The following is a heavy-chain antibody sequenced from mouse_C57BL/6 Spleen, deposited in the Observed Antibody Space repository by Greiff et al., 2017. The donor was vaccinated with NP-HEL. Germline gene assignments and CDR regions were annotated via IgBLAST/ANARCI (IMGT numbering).Heavy chain of an antibody. CDR3: TSGSLGFAY. Sequence: EVMLVESGGGLVQPGGSMKLSCVASGFTFSNYWMNWVRQSPEKGLEWVAQIRLKSDNYATHYAESVKGRFTISRDDSKSSVYLQMNNLRAEDTGIYYCTSGSLGFAYWGQGTLVTVSA. V-gene: IGHV6-3*01. J-gene: IGHJ3*01. D-gene: IGHD6-2*01. CDR2: IRLKSDNYAT. CDR1: GFTFSNYW.